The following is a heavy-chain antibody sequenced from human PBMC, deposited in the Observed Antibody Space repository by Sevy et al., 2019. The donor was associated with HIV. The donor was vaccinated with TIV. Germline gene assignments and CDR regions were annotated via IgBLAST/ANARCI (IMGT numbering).Heavy chain of an antibody. D-gene: IGHD6-13*01. Sequence: SETLSLTCTVSGASIRDSSYYRAWIRQTPGKGLEWIGNIYAYGETYYNSSLKSRVTISVDTSKNQFSLSLTSVTAADTAIYFCARSMEQQLDAFDIWGQGTMVTV. J-gene: IGHJ3*02. CDR2: IYAYGET. CDR3: ARSMEQQLDAFDI. CDR1: GASIRDSSYY. V-gene: IGHV4-39*01.